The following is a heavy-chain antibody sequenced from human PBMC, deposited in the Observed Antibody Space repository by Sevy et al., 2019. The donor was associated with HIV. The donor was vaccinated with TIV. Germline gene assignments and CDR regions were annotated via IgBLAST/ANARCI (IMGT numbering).Heavy chain of an antibody. J-gene: IGHJ4*02. D-gene: IGHD6-19*01. CDR1: GFTFDDYA. CDR2: ISWNSGSI. V-gene: IGHV3-9*03. CDR3: AKGYSSGWYDYYFDY. Sequence: SLRLSCAASGFTFDDYAMHWVRQAPGKGLEWVSGISWNSGSIGYADSVKGRFTISRDNAKKSLYLQMNSLRAEDMALYYCAKGYSSGWYDYYFDYWGQGTLVTVSS.